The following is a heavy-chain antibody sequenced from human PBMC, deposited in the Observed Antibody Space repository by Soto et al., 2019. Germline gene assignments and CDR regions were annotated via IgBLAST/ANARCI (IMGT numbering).Heavy chain of an antibody. J-gene: IGHJ5*02. CDR3: AGQWLAGYGEFDP. D-gene: IGHD6-19*01. CDR1: GGSVNNNKW. CDR2: IHSSGYT. V-gene: IGHV4-4*02. Sequence: QVQLHESGPGLVKPSETLSLTCAVSGGSVNNNKWWSWVRQPPGKGLEWIGEIHSSGYTNYNPSLKSRATIFVDKPKNQFSVKLTSVTAADTAVYLCAGQWLAGYGEFDPWGQGTLVTVSS.